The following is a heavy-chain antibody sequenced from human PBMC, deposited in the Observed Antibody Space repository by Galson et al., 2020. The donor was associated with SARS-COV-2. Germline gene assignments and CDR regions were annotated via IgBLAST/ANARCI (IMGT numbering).Heavy chain of an antibody. CDR1: GFTFSTYA. V-gene: IGHV3-30*01. CDR2: TSYDIRNK. D-gene: IGHD1-1*01. CDR3: ARQGSLGRYTNPLFDY. Sequence: SLRLSCAASGFTFSTYAMHWVRQAPGKGLEWVAVTSYDIRNKYYADSVKGRFTISRDNSKNTLYLQMNSLSAEDTAVYYCARQGSLGRYTNPLFDYWGQGTLVTVSS. J-gene: IGHJ4*02.